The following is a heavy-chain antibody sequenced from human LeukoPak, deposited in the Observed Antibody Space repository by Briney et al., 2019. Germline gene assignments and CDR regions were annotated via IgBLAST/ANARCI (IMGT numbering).Heavy chain of an antibody. CDR1: GFTFSDYY. D-gene: IGHD3-10*01. CDR2: ISGSGTTI. J-gene: IGHJ4*02. V-gene: IGHV3-11*01. CDR3: VRRLSYRSSGDY. Sequence: GGSLRLSCAASGFTFSDYYMTWIRQPPGKGLEWVSYISGSGTTIYYADSVKGRYTISRDNAKTSLYLQMNSLRAEDTAIYYCVRRLSYRSSGDYWGQGTLVTVSS.